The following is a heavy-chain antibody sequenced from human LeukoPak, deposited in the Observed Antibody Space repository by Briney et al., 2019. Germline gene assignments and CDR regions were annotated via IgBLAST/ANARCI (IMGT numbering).Heavy chain of an antibody. Sequence: ASVKVSCKASRYTFTGYYMHWVRQAPGQGLEWMGRINPNSGGTNYAQKFQGRVTMTRDTSISTAYMELSRLRSDDTAVYYCARDMVRGVIWFDPWGQGTLVTVSS. J-gene: IGHJ5*02. V-gene: IGHV1-2*06. CDR1: RYTFTGYY. CDR3: ARDMVRGVIWFDP. CDR2: INPNSGGT. D-gene: IGHD3-10*01.